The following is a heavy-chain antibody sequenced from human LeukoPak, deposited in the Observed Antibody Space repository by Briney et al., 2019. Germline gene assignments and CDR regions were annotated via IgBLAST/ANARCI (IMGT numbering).Heavy chain of an antibody. Sequence: GGSLRLSCAASGFTFTNAWMNWVRQAPGKGLEWVGRIKSKADGETIDYAAPVKGRLTFSRDDSKNMLYLQMNSLKSEDTAVYFFSPLTSRGLSDSWGQGTLVTVSS. V-gene: IGHV3-15*07. CDR3: SPLTSRGLSDS. CDR2: IKSKADGETI. D-gene: IGHD1-20*01. CDR1: GFTFTNAW. J-gene: IGHJ4*02.